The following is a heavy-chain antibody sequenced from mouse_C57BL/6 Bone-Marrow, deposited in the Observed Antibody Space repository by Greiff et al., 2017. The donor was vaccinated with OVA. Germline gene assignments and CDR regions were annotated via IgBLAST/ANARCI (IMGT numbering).Heavy chain of an antibody. CDR1: GYAFTNYL. V-gene: IGHV1-54*01. D-gene: IGHD2-1*01. CDR2: INPGSGGT. Sequence: VKLQQSGAELVRPGTSVKVSCKASGYAFTNYLIEWVKQRPGQGLEWIGVINPGSGGTNYNEKFKGKATLTADKSSSTAYMQLSSLTSEDSAVYFCARWTHGKGDYWGQGTTLTVSS. CDR3: ARWTHGKGDY. J-gene: IGHJ2*01.